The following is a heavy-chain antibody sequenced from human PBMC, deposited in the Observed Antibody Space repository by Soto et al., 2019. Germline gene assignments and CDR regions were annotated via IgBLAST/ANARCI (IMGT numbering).Heavy chain of an antibody. Sequence: PSETLSLTCTVSGGSISSSNYHWGWIRQPPGKGLEWIGSMYYSGSAYYNPSLKSRVTISVDTSKNQFSLKLTSVTAADTAVYHCARHVGFSSGWIFDYWGHGTLVTVSS. D-gene: IGHD6-19*01. CDR3: ARHVGFSSGWIFDY. CDR2: MYYSGSA. CDR1: GGSISSSNYH. V-gene: IGHV4-39*01. J-gene: IGHJ4*01.